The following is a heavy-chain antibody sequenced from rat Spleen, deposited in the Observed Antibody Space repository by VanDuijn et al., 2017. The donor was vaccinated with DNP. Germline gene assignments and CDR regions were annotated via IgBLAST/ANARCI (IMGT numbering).Heavy chain of an antibody. D-gene: IGHD1-11*01. CDR3: ATRNYDYNYFDC. CDR1: GFTFSAYY. CDR2: IGSPAYAP. Sequence: EVQLVESGGGLVQPGRSLKLSCAASGFTFSAYYMAWVRQAPAKGLEWVAYIGSPAYAPYYADSVKGRFTISRDNAKSTLYLQMYSLRSEDTATYYCATRNYDYNYFDCWGQGVMVTVSS. J-gene: IGHJ2*01. V-gene: IGHV5-27*01.